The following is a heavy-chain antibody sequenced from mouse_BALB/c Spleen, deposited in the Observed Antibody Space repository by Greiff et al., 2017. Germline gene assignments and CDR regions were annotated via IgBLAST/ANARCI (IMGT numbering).Heavy chain of an antibody. J-gene: IGHJ1*01. CDR3: ARHPGNYSFYWFFDV. V-gene: IGHV5-6*01. CDR1: GFTFSRYG. Sequence: EVHLVESGGDLVKPGGSLKLSCAASGFTFSRYGMSWVRQTPDKRLEWVATISSGGSYTYYPDSVKGRFTISRDNAKNTLYLQMSSLKSEDTTIYYCARHPGNYSFYWFFDVWGAGTTVTVSS. D-gene: IGHD2-1*01. CDR2: ISSGGSYT.